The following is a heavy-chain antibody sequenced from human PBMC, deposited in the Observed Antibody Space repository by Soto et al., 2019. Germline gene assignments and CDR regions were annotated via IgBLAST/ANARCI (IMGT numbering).Heavy chain of an antibody. J-gene: IGHJ6*02. D-gene: IGHD3-10*01. Sequence: SQTLSLTCAISGDSVSSNSAAWNWIRQSPSRGLEWLGRTCYRSKWYNDYAVSVKSRITINPDTSKNQFSLQLNSVTPEDTAVYYCARAGYGSGSYYPYYYGMDVWGQGTTVTVSS. CDR2: TCYRSKWYN. CDR1: GDSVSSNSAA. V-gene: IGHV6-1*01. CDR3: ARAGYGSGSYYPYYYGMDV.